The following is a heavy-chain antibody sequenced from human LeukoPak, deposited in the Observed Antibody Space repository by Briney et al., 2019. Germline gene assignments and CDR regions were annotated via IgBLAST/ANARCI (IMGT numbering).Heavy chain of an antibody. Sequence: ASVKVSCEASGYMFTTSFMHWVRQAPGQGLEWMGVINPSGTSTDYAQKFQGRVTMTRDTSTNTVYMELSSLRSEDTAVYYCASPHGASYYYFDYWGQGTLVTVSS. CDR1: GYMFTTSF. CDR2: INPSGTST. CDR3: ASPHGASYYYFDY. V-gene: IGHV1-46*01. D-gene: IGHD4/OR15-4a*01. J-gene: IGHJ4*02.